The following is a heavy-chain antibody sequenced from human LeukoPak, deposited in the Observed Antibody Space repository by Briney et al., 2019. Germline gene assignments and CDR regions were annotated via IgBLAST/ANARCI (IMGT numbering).Heavy chain of an antibody. J-gene: IGHJ4*02. D-gene: IGHD6-19*01. CDR2: ISWNSGSI. V-gene: IGHV3-9*01. Sequence: GGSLRLSCAASGFIFDDYAMHWVRQAPGKGLEWVSGISWNSGSIGYADSVKGRFTISRDNAKNSLYLQMNSLRAEDTALYYCAKDKDGYASGWYGDWGQGTLVTVSS. CDR3: AKDKDGYASGWYGD. CDR1: GFIFDDYA.